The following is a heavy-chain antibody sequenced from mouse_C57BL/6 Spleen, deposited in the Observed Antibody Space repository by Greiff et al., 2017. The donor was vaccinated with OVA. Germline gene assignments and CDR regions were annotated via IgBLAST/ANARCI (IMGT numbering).Heavy chain of an antibody. CDR2: ISSGSSTI. CDR3: ARPLGYYGTFAD. Sequence: EVQLVESGGGLVKPGGSLKLSCAASGFTFSDYGMHWVRQAPEKGLEWVAYISSGSSTIYYADTVKGRFTISRDNAKNTLFLQMTSLRSEDTTMYYCARPLGYYGTFADWGQGTLVTVSA. CDR1: GFTFSDYG. D-gene: IGHD1-1*01. V-gene: IGHV5-17*01. J-gene: IGHJ3*01.